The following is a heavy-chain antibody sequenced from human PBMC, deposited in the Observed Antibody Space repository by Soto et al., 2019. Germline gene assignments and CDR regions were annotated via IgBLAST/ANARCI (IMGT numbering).Heavy chain of an antibody. CDR3: AKAKNPPAYDILTGNGYYYYYGMAV. V-gene: IGHV3-23*01. D-gene: IGHD3-9*01. CDR2: ISGSGGST. J-gene: IGHJ6*02. CDR1: GFTFSSYA. Sequence: HPGGSLRLSCAASGFTFSSYAMSWVRQAPGKGLEWVSAISGSGGSTYYADSVKGRFTISRDNSKNTLYLQMNSLRAEDTAVYYCAKAKNPPAYDILTGNGYYYYYGMAVWGQGTTVTVSS.